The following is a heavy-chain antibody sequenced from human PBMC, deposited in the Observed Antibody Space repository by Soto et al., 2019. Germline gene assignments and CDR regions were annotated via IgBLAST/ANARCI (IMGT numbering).Heavy chain of an antibody. J-gene: IGHJ4*02. V-gene: IGHV3-23*01. CDR1: GFTFSSYA. D-gene: IGHD1-26*01. Sequence: GGSLRLSCAASGFTFSSYAMSWVRQAPGKGLEWVSAISGSGGSTYYADPVKGRFTISRDNSKNTLYLQMNSLRAEDTAVYYCAKAKSGSYRAFDYWGQGTLVTVSS. CDR2: ISGSGGST. CDR3: AKAKSGSYRAFDY.